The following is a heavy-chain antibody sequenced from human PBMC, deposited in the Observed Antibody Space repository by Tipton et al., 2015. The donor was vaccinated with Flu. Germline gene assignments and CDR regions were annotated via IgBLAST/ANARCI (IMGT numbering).Heavy chain of an antibody. CDR2: IYPSGTP. V-gene: IGHV4-39*01. D-gene: IGHD3-10*02. J-gene: IGHJ4*02. CDR3: ARLSYYDVDLKNFYFDY. CDR1: SGSIRSTNYF. Sequence: TLSLTCTVSSGSIRSTNYFCAWIRQPPGKGLELIGSIYPSGTPYYNPSLKSRVTISGDTSKNQFSLRLSSVTAADTAVYYCARLSYYDVDLKNFYFDYWGQGALVTVSS.